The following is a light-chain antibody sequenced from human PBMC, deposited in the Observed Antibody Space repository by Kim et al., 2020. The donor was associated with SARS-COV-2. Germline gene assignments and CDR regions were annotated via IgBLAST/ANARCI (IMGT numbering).Light chain of an antibody. CDR2: YDS. Sequence: PGKTARITCGGNNIGSKRVHWYQQKPGQAPVLVIYYDSDRPSGIPERFSGSNSGNTATLTISRVEAGDEADYYCQVWDSSSDHLWVFGGGTKVTVL. CDR3: QVWDSSSDHLWV. CDR1: NIGSKR. V-gene: IGLV3-21*04. J-gene: IGLJ3*02.